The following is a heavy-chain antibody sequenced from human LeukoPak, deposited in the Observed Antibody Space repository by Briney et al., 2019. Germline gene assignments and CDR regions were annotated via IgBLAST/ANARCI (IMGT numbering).Heavy chain of an antibody. CDR1: GYTFSSYD. D-gene: IGHD2-15*01. Sequence: ASVKVSCKASGYTFSSYDINWVRQATGQGLEWMGWMNPNSGNTGYAQKFQGRVTMTRDTSTSTVYMELSSLRSEDTAVYYCARDLKRYCSGGSCYSGYFQHWGQGTLVTVSS. V-gene: IGHV1-8*01. CDR2: MNPNSGNT. J-gene: IGHJ1*01. CDR3: ARDLKRYCSGGSCYSGYFQH.